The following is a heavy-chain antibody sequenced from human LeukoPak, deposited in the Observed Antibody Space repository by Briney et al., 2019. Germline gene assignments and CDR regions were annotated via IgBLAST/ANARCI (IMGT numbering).Heavy chain of an antibody. Sequence: GGSLRLSCAASGFSFSSYYMYWVRQAPEKGLVWVSRIKTDGSSTAYADSVKGRFTISRDNAKNTLYLQMNSQRAEDTAVYYCVAYNWNYPDYWGQGTLVTVSS. CDR1: GFSFSSYY. V-gene: IGHV3-74*01. D-gene: IGHD1-20*01. CDR2: IKTDGSST. CDR3: VAYNWNYPDY. J-gene: IGHJ4*02.